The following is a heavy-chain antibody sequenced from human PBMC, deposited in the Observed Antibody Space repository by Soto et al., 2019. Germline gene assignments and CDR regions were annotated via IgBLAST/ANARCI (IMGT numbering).Heavy chain of an antibody. CDR1: GGSISSYY. V-gene: IGHV4-59*08. Sequence: PSETLSLTCTVSGGSISSYYWSWIRQPPGKGLEWIGYIYYSGSTSCNPFLKSRVTISVDTSKNQFSLKLSSVTAADTAVYFCARHGSGGGAFDIWGQGTMVTVSS. CDR2: IYYSGST. J-gene: IGHJ3*02. CDR3: ARHGSGGGAFDI. D-gene: IGHD3-16*01.